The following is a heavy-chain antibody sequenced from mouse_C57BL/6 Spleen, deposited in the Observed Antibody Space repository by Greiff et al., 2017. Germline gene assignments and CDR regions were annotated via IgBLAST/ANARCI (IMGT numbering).Heavy chain of an antibody. Sequence: QVQLQQPGAELVRPGSSVKLSCKASGYTFTSYWMHWVKQRPIQGLEWIGNIDPSDSETHYNQKFKDKATLTVDKSSSTAYMQLSSLTSEDSAVYYCARRAYLRGFDYWGQGTTLTVSS. J-gene: IGHJ2*01. CDR3: ARRAYLRGFDY. CDR1: GYTFTSYW. V-gene: IGHV1-52*01. CDR2: IDPSDSET. D-gene: IGHD5-5*01.